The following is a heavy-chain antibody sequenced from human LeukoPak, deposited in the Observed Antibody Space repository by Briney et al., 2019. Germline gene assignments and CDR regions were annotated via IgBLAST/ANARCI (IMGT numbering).Heavy chain of an antibody. J-gene: IGHJ5*02. Sequence: GGSLRLSCAASGFTFSSYSMNWVRQAPGKGLEWVSSISSSSSYIYYADSVKGRFTISGDNAKNSLYLQMNSLRAEDTAVYYCARGAYCTNGVCSNWFDPWGQGTLVTVSS. CDR2: ISSSSSYI. D-gene: IGHD2-8*01. CDR3: ARGAYCTNGVCSNWFDP. V-gene: IGHV3-21*01. CDR1: GFTFSSYS.